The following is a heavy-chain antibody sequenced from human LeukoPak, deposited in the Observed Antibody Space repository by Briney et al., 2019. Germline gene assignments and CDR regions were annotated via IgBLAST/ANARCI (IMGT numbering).Heavy chain of an antibody. J-gene: IGHJ4*02. CDR2: IYYSGST. CDR1: GGSISSSSYY. Sequence: SETLSLTCTVSGGSISSSSYYWGWIRQPPGKGLEWIGSIYYSGSTYYNPSLKSRVTISVDTSKNQFSLKLSSVTAADTAVYYCAREAYAGSDYFDYWGQGTLVTVSS. D-gene: IGHD2-2*01. V-gene: IGHV4-39*02. CDR3: AREAYAGSDYFDY.